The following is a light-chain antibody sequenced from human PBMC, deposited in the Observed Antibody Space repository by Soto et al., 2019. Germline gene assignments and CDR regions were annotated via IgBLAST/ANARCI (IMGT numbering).Light chain of an antibody. J-gene: IGLJ2*01. Sequence: QSALTQPASVSGSPGQSITISCTGTSSDVGGYNYVSWYQQHPGKAPKLMIYDVSNRPSGVSNRFSDSKSGNTASLTISGLQAEDVADYYCSSYKSSSLVVFGGGTKLTVL. CDR1: SSDVGGYNY. V-gene: IGLV2-14*01. CDR2: DVS. CDR3: SSYKSSSLVV.